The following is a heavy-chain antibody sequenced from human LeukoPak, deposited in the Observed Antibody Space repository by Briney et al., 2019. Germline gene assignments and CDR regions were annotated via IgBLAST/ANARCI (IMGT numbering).Heavy chain of an antibody. D-gene: IGHD3-16*01. Sequence: GASVKVSCKTSGYTFTDYTLTWVRQAPGQGLEWMGWISPYTGDTKYAESLQDRFTMTTDTSTNTAHLDLRGLTSDDTAIYYCARGGRNYLDYWGRGTLVTVSS. V-gene: IGHV1-18*01. CDR2: ISPYTGDT. J-gene: IGHJ4*01. CDR3: ARGGRNYLDY. CDR1: GYTFTDYT.